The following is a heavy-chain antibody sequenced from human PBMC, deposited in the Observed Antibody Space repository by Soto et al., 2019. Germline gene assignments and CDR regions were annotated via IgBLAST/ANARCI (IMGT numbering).Heavy chain of an antibody. CDR2: ISGNNGNT. CDR1: GFTFTSYA. D-gene: IGHD3-9*01. J-gene: IGHJ4*02. V-gene: IGHV1-18*01. CDR3: ARVDILGSIDY. Sequence: GASVKVSCKASGFTFTSYAVGWVRQAPGQGLEWMGWISGNNGNTDYAQKLQGRVTTTTDTSASAAYMELRSLRSDDTAVYYCARVDILGSIDYWGQGTLVTVSS.